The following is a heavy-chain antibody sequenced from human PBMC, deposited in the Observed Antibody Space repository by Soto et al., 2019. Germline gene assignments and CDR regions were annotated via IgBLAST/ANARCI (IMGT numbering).Heavy chain of an antibody. CDR2: IRGSGDSA. CDR1: GFTFSIYS. CDR3: AKDWAYASGQYYLPD. D-gene: IGHD3-10*01. Sequence: EVQLLESGGGSVQPGGSLRLSCAASGFTFSIYSMTWVRQAPGKGLEWVSSIRGSGDSAYYADSVKGRFTISRDNSKNTLYLQMESLRAEDTAIYYCAKDWAYASGQYYLPDWGQGTLVTVSS. J-gene: IGHJ4*02. V-gene: IGHV3-23*01.